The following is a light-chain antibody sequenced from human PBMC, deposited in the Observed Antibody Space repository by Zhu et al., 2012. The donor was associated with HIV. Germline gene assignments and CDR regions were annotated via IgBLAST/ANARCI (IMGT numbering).Light chain of an antibody. CDR2: GAS. V-gene: IGKV3D-15*01. CDR3: QQLVSYPPT. J-gene: IGKJ5*01. CDR1: QSINSA. Sequence: EIEMTQSPATLSVSPGERATVSCRASQSINSALAWYRQKPGQAPRLLIYGASNRATDNPARFSGSGSGTDFTLTISSLQPEDFATYYCQQLVSYPPTFGQGTRLDIK.